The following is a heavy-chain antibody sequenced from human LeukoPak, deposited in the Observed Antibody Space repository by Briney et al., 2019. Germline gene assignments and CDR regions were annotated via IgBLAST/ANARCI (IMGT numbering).Heavy chain of an antibody. CDR3: STGGYYLDY. Sequence: GGSLRLSCAGSGFTFSNAWMNWVRQAPGKGLEWVGRIKSKVGGGTTDYAAPVKGRFIVSRDDSRNTVYLQMNSLKTEDTAVYYCSTGGYYLDYWGQGTLVTVSS. V-gene: IGHV3-15*01. J-gene: IGHJ4*02. D-gene: IGHD3-16*01. CDR1: GFTFSNAW. CDR2: IKSKVGGGTT.